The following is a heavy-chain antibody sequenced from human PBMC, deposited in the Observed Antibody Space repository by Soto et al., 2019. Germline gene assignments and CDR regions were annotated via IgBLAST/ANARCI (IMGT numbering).Heavy chain of an antibody. CDR1: GGSLSKYY. CDR3: ARDNNDFWSLYPLAFDY. D-gene: IGHD3-3*01. Sequence: LSLTCSVSGGSLSKYYWSWIRQPAGKGLEWIGRISTSGHVVSKVSLRSRLTMSVDMSNNHFSLKLTSVTAADTAVYYCARDNNDFWSLYPLAFDYWGQGALVTVSS. V-gene: IGHV4-4*07. J-gene: IGHJ4*02. CDR2: ISTSGHV.